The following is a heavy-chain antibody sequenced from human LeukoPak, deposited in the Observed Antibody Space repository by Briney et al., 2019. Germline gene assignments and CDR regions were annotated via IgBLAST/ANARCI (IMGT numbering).Heavy chain of an antibody. V-gene: IGHV3-23*01. J-gene: IGHJ3*01. CDR2: ISFSGANS. CDR1: GFTFSDSA. D-gene: IGHD5-24*01. CDR3: ARDIQLST. Sequence: GGSLRPSCAASGFTFSDSAMTWVRQAPGKGLDWVSLISFSGANSYYADSVKGRFTISRDNSKDTLFLQMNSLRAEDTAIYYCARDIQLSTWGLGTMVTVSS.